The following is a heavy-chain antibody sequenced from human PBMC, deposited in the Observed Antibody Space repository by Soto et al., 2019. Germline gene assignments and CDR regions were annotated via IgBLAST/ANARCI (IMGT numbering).Heavy chain of an antibody. D-gene: IGHD1-26*01. CDR2: IYPGDSDT. Sequence: GESLKISCKGSGYSFTSYWIGWVRQMPGKGLEWMGIIYPGDSDTRYSPSFQGQVTISADKSISTAYLQWSSLKAADTAMYYCPTLDTIVRATSTPCFGYRGQGTRVTVSS. V-gene: IGHV5-51*01. CDR1: GYSFTSYW. J-gene: IGHJ4*02. CDR3: PTLDTIVRATSTPCFGY.